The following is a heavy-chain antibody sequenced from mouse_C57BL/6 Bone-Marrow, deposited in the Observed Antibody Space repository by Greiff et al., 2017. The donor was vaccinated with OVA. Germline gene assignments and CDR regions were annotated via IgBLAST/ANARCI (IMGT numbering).Heavy chain of an antibody. CDR3: ARSPSDYRTFYRSFHV. D-gene: IGHD2-13*01. Sequence: VQLQQSGAELARPGASAQMSCKASGYTFNSYTMHWVKQRPGQGLEWIGYINPSSGYTKYNQKFKDKATLTAEKSSSTAYMQLSSLTSEDSAVYYCARSPSDYRTFYRSFHVWGTATPVTVSS. J-gene: IGHJ1*03. CDR1: GYTFNSYT. CDR2: INPSSGYT. V-gene: IGHV1-4*01.